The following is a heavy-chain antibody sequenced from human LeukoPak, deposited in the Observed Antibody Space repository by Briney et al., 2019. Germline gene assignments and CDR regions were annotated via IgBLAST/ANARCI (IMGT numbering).Heavy chain of an antibody. CDR1: GFPFSSYW. CDR3: ARDSNGSYLDY. V-gene: IGHV3-7*01. Sequence: GGSLRLSCVASGFPFSSYWMTWVRQAPGKGLEWVANIKQDGSKKSYVDSVKGRFTISRDNSKNTLYLQMNSLRAEDTAVYYCARDSNGSYLDYWGQGTLVTVSS. J-gene: IGHJ4*02. CDR2: IKQDGSKK. D-gene: IGHD1-26*01.